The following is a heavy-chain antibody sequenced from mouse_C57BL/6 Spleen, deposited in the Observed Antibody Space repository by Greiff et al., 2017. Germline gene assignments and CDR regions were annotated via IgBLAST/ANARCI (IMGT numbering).Heavy chain of an antibody. CDR2: INPNNGGT. CDR3: ARLGWLPSYYAMDY. CDR1: GYTFTDYY. J-gene: IGHJ4*01. Sequence: VQLQQSGPELAKPGASVKISCKASGYTFTDYYMNWVKQSHGKSLEWIGDINPNNGGTSYNQKFKGKATLTVDKSSSTAYMELRSLTSEDSAVYYCARLGWLPSYYAMDYWGQGTSVTVSS. V-gene: IGHV1-26*01. D-gene: IGHD2-2*01.